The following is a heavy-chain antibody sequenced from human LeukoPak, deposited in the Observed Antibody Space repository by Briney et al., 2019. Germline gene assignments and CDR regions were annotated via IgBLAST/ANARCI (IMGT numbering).Heavy chain of an antibody. V-gene: IGHV3-30*18. CDR1: GFTFSSYG. CDR3: AKDHGYGRTTVSTGAY. J-gene: IGHJ4*02. D-gene: IGHD4-17*01. CDR2: ISYDGSNK. Sequence: GGSLRLYCAASGFTFSSYGMHWVRQAPCKGLEWVAVISYDGSNKYYADSVKGRFTISRDNSKNTLYLQMNSLRAEDTAVYYCAKDHGYGRTTVSTGAYWGQGTLVTVSS.